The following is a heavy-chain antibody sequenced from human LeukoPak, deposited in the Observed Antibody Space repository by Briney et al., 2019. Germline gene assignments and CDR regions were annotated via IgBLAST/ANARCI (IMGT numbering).Heavy chain of an antibody. D-gene: IGHD7-27*01. CDR1: GHTYTSYG. CDR3: ARRLGNCSKDAFDI. V-gene: IGHV1-18*01. Sequence: GASVKVSCKASGHTYTSYGIAWVRQAPGQGLEWMGWISASNGNTNYAQKLQGRVTMTTDTSTSTAYMELRSLRSDDTAVYYCARRLGNCSKDAFDIWGQGTMVTVSS. CDR2: ISASNGNT. J-gene: IGHJ3*02.